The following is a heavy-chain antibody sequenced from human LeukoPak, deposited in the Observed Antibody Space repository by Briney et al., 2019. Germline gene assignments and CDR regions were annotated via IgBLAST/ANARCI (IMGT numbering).Heavy chain of an antibody. V-gene: IGHV1-69*06. Sequence: ASVKVSCKASGYTFTSYYMHWVRQAPGQGLEWMGGIIPIFGTANYAQKFQGRVTITADKSTSTAYMELSSLRSEDTAVYYCARVRDGYTIIDYWGQGTLVTVSS. CDR2: IIPIFGTA. CDR1: GYTFTSYY. CDR3: ARVRDGYTIIDY. J-gene: IGHJ4*02. D-gene: IGHD5-24*01.